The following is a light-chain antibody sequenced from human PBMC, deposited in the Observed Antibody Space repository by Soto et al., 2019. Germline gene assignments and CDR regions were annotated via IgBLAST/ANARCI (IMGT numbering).Light chain of an antibody. V-gene: IGKV1-12*01. J-gene: IGKJ4*01. Sequence: DIQMTQSPSYVSASVGDRVIITCRASQNINRWLDWYQQKPGKAPQLLIYATSTLHSGVPSRFSGSGSGTDFTLTVCSLQHEDFATYYCQQANSFPHTLGGGTRVEIK. CDR1: QNINRW. CDR3: QQANSFPHT. CDR2: ATS.